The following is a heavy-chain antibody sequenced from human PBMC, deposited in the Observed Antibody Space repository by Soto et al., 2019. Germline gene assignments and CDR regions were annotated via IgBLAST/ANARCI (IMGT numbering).Heavy chain of an antibody. CDR3: ARGQAYKSDY. J-gene: IGHJ4*02. V-gene: IGHV1-69*11. CDR2: IIPILGSA. CDR1: GGSFNNYV. Sequence: QVQLVQSGAEVKKPGSSVKVSCKASGGSFNNYVVTWVRQAPGQGLEWMGGIIPILGSANNAQKLQGRVTITADESTDTVYMELSSLRSEGTAVYYCARGQAYKSDYWGQGTLVTVSS. D-gene: IGHD1-20*01.